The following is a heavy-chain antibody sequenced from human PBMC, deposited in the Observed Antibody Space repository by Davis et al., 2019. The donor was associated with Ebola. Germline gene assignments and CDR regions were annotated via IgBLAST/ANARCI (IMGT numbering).Heavy chain of an antibody. CDR2: LSGSGGST. Sequence: GESLKISCAASGFTFSSYWMHWVRQAPGKGLEWVSVVLSGSGGSTYYADSVKGRFTISRDNSKNTVFLQMNSLRVEDTAVYYCAKTIGSNFDRWGQGTLVTVPS. J-gene: IGHJ4*02. CDR3: AKTIGSNFDR. D-gene: IGHD3-10*01. V-gene: IGHV3-23*01. CDR1: GFTFSSYW.